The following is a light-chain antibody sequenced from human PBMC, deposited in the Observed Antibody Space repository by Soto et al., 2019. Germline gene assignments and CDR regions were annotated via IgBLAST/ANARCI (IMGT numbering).Light chain of an antibody. CDR1: SSNIGAGYD. J-gene: IGLJ3*02. V-gene: IGLV1-40*01. Sequence: QSVLTQPPSVSGAPGQRVSISCTGRSSNIGAGYDVHWYQQLPGTAPKLLIYGNSNRPSGVPDRCSGSKSGTSAYLAITGLQAEDEADYYGQSYDSSLSGSMVFGGGTKRTVL. CDR2: GNS. CDR3: QSYDSSLSGSMV.